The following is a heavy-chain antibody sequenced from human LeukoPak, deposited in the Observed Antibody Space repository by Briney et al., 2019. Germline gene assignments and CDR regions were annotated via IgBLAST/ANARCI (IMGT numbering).Heavy chain of an antibody. CDR1: GYNFTNYW. V-gene: IGHV5-51*01. D-gene: IGHD5-12*01. J-gene: IGHJ4*02. Sequence: GESLKISCEGSGYNFTNYWIGWVRQMPGKGLEWMGIIYPGDSDTRYSPSFQGQVTISADKSISTAYLQWSSLKASDTAMYYCARRLGGYFSPYYFDYWGQGTLVTVSS. CDR2: IYPGDSDT. CDR3: ARRLGGYFSPYYFDY.